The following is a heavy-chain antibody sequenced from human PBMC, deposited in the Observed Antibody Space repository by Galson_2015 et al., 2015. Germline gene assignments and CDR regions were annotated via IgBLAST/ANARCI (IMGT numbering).Heavy chain of an antibody. D-gene: IGHD2/OR15-2a*01. CDR1: GTSISSRSYY. V-gene: IGHV4-39*01. J-gene: IGHJ1*01. CDR3: ARTGYQLLRVEYFQL. CDR2: FDYNGDT. Sequence: SETLSLTCTVSGTSISSRSYYWGWIRQSPGKGLEWIGSFDYNGDTYYNPSLNSRVSISIDTSKNQFSLKVRSVAAADTALYYCARTGYQLLRVEYFQLWGRGALVTVSS.